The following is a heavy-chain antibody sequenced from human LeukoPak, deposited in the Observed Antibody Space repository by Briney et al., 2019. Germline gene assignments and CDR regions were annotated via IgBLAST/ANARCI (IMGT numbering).Heavy chain of an antibody. Sequence: AASVKVSCKASGGTFSSYAISWVRQAPGQGLEWMGGIIPIFGTANYAQKFQGRVTITADESTSTAYMELSSLRSEDTAEYYCARGAPTGDSFDYWGQGTLVTVSS. V-gene: IGHV1-69*13. D-gene: IGHD7-27*01. CDR3: ARGAPTGDSFDY. J-gene: IGHJ4*02. CDR1: GGTFSSYA. CDR2: IIPIFGTA.